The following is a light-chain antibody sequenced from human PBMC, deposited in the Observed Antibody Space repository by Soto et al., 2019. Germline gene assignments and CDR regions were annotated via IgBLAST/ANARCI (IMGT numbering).Light chain of an antibody. CDR3: QQYNHHPLT. CDR2: SAS. CDR1: HDIAGY. J-gene: IGKJ4*01. Sequence: DVRMTQSPSSLSASVGDSVTISCRASHDIAGYLAWFQQKPGKAPRSLIFSASTLHSGVPSRFSGSASGTDFTLTITNLQPEDFATFYCQQYNHHPLTFGGGTKVEIK. V-gene: IGKV1-16*01.